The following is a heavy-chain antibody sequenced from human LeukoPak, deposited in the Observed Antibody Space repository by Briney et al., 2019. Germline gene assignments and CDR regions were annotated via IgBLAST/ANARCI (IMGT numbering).Heavy chain of an antibody. CDR1: GYTFTGYY. J-gene: IGHJ4*02. CDR3: ARGSSGGSPTVY. CDR2: NNPNSGGT. Sequence: ASVKVSCKSSGYTFTGYYMHWVRQAPGQGLEWIGWNNPNSGGTNYAQKFQGRVTMTRDTSISTAYMELSRLRSDDTAVYYCARGSSGGSPTVYWGQGTLVTVSS. D-gene: IGHD2-15*01. V-gene: IGHV1-2*02.